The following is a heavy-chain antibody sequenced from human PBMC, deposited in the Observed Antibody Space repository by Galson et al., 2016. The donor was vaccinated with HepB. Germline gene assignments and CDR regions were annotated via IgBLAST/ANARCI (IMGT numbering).Heavy chain of an antibody. CDR3: ARGRFGFGETYNY. Sequence: QVQLQESGPGLVKPSGTLSLTCTVSGGSITGYYWSWIRQPPRKGLEWIAYMHSGGATNYNSSLKSRVTLSVDTSKNQLSRGLRSLTAADTAVYFWARGRFGFGETYNYWGQGTLVTVS. J-gene: IGHJ4*02. CDR2: MHSGGAT. CDR1: GGSITGYY. V-gene: IGHV4-59*01. D-gene: IGHD3-10*01.